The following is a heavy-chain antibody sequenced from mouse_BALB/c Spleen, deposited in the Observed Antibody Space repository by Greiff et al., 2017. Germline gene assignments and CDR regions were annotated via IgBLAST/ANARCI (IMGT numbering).Heavy chain of an antibody. CDR2: ISSGGSYT. V-gene: IGHV5-9-4*01. D-gene: IGHD2-2*01. CDR1: GFTFSSYA. Sequence: EVQRVESGGGLVKPGGSLKLSCAASGFTFSSYAMSWVRQSPEKRLEWVAEISSGGSYTYYPDTVTGRFTISRDNAKNTLYLEMSSLRSEDTAMYYCARAKVFGYDRYFDVWGAGTTVTVSS. J-gene: IGHJ1*01. CDR3: ARAKVFGYDRYFDV.